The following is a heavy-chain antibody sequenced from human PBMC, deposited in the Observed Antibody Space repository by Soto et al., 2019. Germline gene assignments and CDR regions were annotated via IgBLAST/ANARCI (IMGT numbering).Heavy chain of an antibody. CDR3: ARHRWTSGYYLVFES. J-gene: IGHJ4*02. V-gene: IGHV4-59*08. D-gene: IGHD3-3*01. CDR1: NGSIGTNY. Sequence: SETLSLTCTIANGSIGTNYWSWLRQPPGKPLEWIGHIYYSGTTNYNPSLKSRVTLSVDMSKSQFSLKLTSSTAADTAVYYCARHRWTSGYYLVFESWGQGTLVTLSS. CDR2: IYYSGTT.